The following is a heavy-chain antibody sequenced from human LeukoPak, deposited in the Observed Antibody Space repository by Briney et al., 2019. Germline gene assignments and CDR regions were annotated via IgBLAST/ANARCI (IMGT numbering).Heavy chain of an antibody. V-gene: IGHV3-23*01. CDR2: ISGSGGST. Sequence: GGSLRLSCAASGFTFSSYAMSWVRQAPGKGLEWVSAISGSGGSTYYADSVKGRFTISRDNSKNTLYLQMNSLRAEDTAVYYCARDPNQDPAHFDYWGQGTLVTVSS. D-gene: IGHD1-14*01. CDR1: GFTFSSYA. CDR3: ARDPNQDPAHFDY. J-gene: IGHJ4*02.